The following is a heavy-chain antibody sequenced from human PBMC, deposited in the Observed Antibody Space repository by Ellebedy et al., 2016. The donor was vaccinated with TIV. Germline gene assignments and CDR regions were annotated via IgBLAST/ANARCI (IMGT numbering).Heavy chain of an antibody. J-gene: IGHJ4*02. D-gene: IGHD6-19*01. Sequence: SETLSLXCAVYGGSLSGFSWTWIRQPPGKGLEWLGEVNHSGTTSYSPSLKSRVTISVNTSKIQFSLKVRSMTAADTAVYYCARESGSGWYYFDSWGQGTVVTVSS. V-gene: IGHV4-34*01. CDR1: GGSLSGFS. CDR3: ARESGSGWYYFDS. CDR2: VNHSGTT.